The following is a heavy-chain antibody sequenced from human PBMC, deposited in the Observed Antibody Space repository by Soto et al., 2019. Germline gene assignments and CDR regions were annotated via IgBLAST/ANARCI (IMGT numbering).Heavy chain of an antibody. V-gene: IGHV3-30*18. J-gene: IGHJ4*02. CDR3: AKPEADYIWGSYPVDY. CDR2: ISYDGSNK. D-gene: IGHD3-16*02. Sequence: GGSLRLSCAASGFTFSSYGMHWVRQAPGKGLEWVAVISYDGSNKYYADSVKGRFTISRDNSKNTLYLQMNILRAEDSSLYYCAKPEADYIWGSYPVDYWGQGTLVTVSS. CDR1: GFTFSSYG.